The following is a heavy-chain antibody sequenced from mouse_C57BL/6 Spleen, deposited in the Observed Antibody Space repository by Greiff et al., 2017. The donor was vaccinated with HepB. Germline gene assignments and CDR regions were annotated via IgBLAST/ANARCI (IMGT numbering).Heavy chain of an antibody. CDR2: ISSGSSTI. J-gene: IGHJ4*01. D-gene: IGHD1-1*01. Sequence: VQLQQSGGGLVKPGGSLKLSCAASGFTFSDYGMHWVRQAPEKGLEWVAYISSGSSTIYYADTVKGRFTISRDNAKNTLFLQMTSLRSEDTAMYYCARRIYYYGSNAMDYWGQGTSVTVSS. CDR1: GFTFSDYG. V-gene: IGHV5-17*01. CDR3: ARRIYYYGSNAMDY.